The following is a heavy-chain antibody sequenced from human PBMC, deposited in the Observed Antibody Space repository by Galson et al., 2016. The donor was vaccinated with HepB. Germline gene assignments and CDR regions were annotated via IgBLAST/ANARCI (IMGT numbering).Heavy chain of an antibody. D-gene: IGHD2-21*01. Sequence: SLRLSCAASGFTFSGYTLHWVRQAPGKGLEWISYITGSGTTISYADSVQGRFTISSDNAKNSLNLQMNSLRDDDTAVYFCARGIYVPKKRLRKNYFFSGLDGWGRGTTVTVSS. J-gene: IGHJ6*02. CDR3: ARGIYVPKKRLRKNYFFSGLDG. CDR2: ITGSGTTI. CDR1: GFTFSGYT. V-gene: IGHV3-48*02.